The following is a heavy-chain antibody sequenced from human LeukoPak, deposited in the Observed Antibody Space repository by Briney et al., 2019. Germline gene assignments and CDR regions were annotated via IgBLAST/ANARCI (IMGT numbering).Heavy chain of an antibody. J-gene: IGHJ4*02. CDR2: IYHSGST. D-gene: IGHD2-2*01. CDR1: GGSISSSNW. V-gene: IGHV4-4*02. CDR3: ARHGGIVVVPAAPPGGFVR. Sequence: SETLSLTCAVSGGSISSSNWWSWVRQPPGKGLEWIGEIYHSGSTNYNPSLKSRVTISVDTSKNQFSLKLSSVTAADTAVYYCARHGGIVVVPAAPPGGFVRWGQGTLVTVSS.